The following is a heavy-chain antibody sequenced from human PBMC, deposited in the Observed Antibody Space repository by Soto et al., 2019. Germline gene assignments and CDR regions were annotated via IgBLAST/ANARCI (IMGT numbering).Heavy chain of an antibody. CDR2: VCGGNNCA. J-gene: IGHJ4*02. V-gene: IGHV3-23*01. CDR1: GFTFSNYA. D-gene: IGHD2-2*03. CDR3: AKKMDESHDGRDFYDY. Sequence: EVRLLESGGALVQPGGSLRLSCAASGFTFSNYAMNWVRQAPGKGLEWVSSVCGGNNCAFYTDSVKGRFTIFRDNSKNTLYLQMNSLRADDTAVYYCAKKMDESHDGRDFYDYWGQGTLVTVSS.